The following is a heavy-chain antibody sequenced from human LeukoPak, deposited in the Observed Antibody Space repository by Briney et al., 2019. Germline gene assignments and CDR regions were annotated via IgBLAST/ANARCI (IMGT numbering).Heavy chain of an antibody. CDR2: IYYSGST. J-gene: IGHJ6*02. Sequence: SETLSLTCTVSGGSISSYYWSWIRQPPGKGLEWIGYIYYSGSTNYNPSLKSRVTMSLDTSKNQFSLRLTSVTAADTAVYYCARRWGSATYYSNYYGMDVWGQGTTVTVSS. CDR3: ARRWGSATYYSNYYGMDV. D-gene: IGHD1-26*01. CDR1: GGSISSYY. V-gene: IGHV4-59*08.